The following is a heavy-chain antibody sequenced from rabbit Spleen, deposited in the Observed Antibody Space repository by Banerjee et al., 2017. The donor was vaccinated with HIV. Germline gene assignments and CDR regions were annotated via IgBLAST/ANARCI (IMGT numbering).Heavy chain of an antibody. J-gene: IGHJ6*01. CDR1: GFSFSSNW. CDR3: ARTTYGYDDYADLYYAAMDL. Sequence: LEESGGGLVKPGGTLTLTCTVSGFSFSSNWICWVRQAPGKGLEWIACIDTVDGNTYYASWAKGRFTISKTSSTTLTLQMTSLTAADTATYFCARTTYGYDDYADLYYAAMDLWGPGTLVTVS. CDR2: IDTVDGNT. D-gene: IGHD6-1*01. V-gene: IGHV1S45*01.